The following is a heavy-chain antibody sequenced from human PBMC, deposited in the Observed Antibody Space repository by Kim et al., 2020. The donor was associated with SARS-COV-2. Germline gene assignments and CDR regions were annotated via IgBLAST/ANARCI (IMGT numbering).Heavy chain of an antibody. CDR1: GFTFSSYA. V-gene: IGHV3-23*01. J-gene: IGHJ5*02. CDR2: ISGSGGST. D-gene: IGHD1-26*01. Sequence: GGSLRLSCAASGFTFSSYAMSWVRQAPGKGLEWVSAISGSGGSTYYADSVKGRFTNSRDNSKNTLYLQMNSLRAEDTAVYYCAKAQRVGATTNWFDPWGQGTLVTVSS. CDR3: AKAQRVGATTNWFDP.